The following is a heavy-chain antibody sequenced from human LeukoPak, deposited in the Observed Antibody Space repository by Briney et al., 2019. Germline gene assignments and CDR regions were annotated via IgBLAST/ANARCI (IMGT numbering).Heavy chain of an antibody. CDR1: GFTSSSSW. Sequence: GGSLRLSCAVSGFTSSSSWMHWVRQAPGKGLVWVSHIKTDGSTTAYADSVKGRFTISRDNSKNTLYLQMNSLRAEDTAVYYCAREYSSGWYALGYWGQGTLVTVSS. V-gene: IGHV3-74*01. CDR3: AREYSSGWYALGY. CDR2: IKTDGSTT. J-gene: IGHJ4*02. D-gene: IGHD6-19*01.